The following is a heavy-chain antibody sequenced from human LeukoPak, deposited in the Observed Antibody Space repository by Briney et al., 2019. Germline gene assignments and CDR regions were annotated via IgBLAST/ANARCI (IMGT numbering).Heavy chain of an antibody. D-gene: IGHD1-26*01. CDR1: GFTFSSYW. Sequence: GGSLRLSCAASGFTFSSYWMTWVRQAPGKGLEWVANIKQDGSEKYYVDSVKGRFTISRDNSKNSLYLQMNSLRAEDTAVYYCARVHIEGWFFDLWGRGTLVTVSS. J-gene: IGHJ2*01. CDR2: IKQDGSEK. V-gene: IGHV3-7*01. CDR3: ARVHIEGWFFDL.